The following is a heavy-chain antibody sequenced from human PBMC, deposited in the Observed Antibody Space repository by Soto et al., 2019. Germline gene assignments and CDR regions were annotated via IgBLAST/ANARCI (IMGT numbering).Heavy chain of an antibody. V-gene: IGHV3-21*01. CDR1: GFIFSTYT. CDR2: ISSSSRDI. J-gene: IGHJ6*02. CDR3: ARGSWGGDGIGF. D-gene: IGHD3-16*01. Sequence: GGSLRLSCAASGFIFSTYTINWVRQAPGKGLEWVASISSSSRDIFYADSVKARFTISRDNANSSVDLQMNSLKVGDTAIYYGARGSWGGDGIGFWGQGTTVTVSS.